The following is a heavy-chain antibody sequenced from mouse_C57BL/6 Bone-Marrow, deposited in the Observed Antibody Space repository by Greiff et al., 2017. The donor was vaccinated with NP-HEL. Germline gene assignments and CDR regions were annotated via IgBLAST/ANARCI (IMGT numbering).Heavy chain of an antibody. CDR2: IRNKANNHAT. J-gene: IGHJ2*01. CDR3: TRDWGDY. D-gene: IGHD4-1*01. V-gene: IGHV6-6*01. Sequence: EVMLVESGGGLVQPGGSMKLSCAASGFTFSDAWMDWVRQSPEKGLEWVADIRNKANNHATYYAESVKGRFTISRDDSKSSVYLQMNSVRAEDTGIYYCTRDWGDYWGQGTTLTVSS. CDR1: GFTFSDAW.